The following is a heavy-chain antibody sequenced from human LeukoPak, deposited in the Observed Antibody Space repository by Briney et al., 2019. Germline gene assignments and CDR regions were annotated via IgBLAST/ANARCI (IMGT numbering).Heavy chain of an antibody. J-gene: IGHJ4*02. V-gene: IGHV3-30*03. CDR3: ARASSEMATIYFDY. D-gene: IGHD5-24*01. CDR2: ISHDGSAK. CDR1: GFVFSNHG. Sequence: GGSLRLSCAASGFVFSNHGMHWVRQAPGKGLEWVAVISHDGSAKDYADSVKGRFTISRDNSKNTLYRQINSLRAEDTAVYYCARASSEMATIYFDYWGQGTLVTVSS.